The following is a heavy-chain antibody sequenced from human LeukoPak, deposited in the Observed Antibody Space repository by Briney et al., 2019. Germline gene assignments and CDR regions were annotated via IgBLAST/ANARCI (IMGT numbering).Heavy chain of an antibody. V-gene: IGHV3-30*03. Sequence: PGGSLRLSCAASGFIFSNFDMHWIRQAPGKGLEWVAVISYDGSNRYYADSVKGQFTISRDNSKSTLYLQVDSLRAEDTAVYYCASNTGDWGQGTLVTVSS. CDR1: GFIFSNFD. CDR2: ISYDGSNR. CDR3: ASNTGD. D-gene: IGHD1-14*01. J-gene: IGHJ4*02.